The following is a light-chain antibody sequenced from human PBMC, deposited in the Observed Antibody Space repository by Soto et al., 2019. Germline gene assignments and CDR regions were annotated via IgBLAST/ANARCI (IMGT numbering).Light chain of an antibody. Sequence: DIQMTQSPSSLSASVGDRVTITCRASQSISSYLNWYQQKPGKAPKLLIYAASSLQSGVPSRFRGSGSGTDFPLTISSLQPEVFATYYCQQINSTPLTFGGGTRVETK. J-gene: IGKJ4*01. CDR2: AAS. V-gene: IGKV1-39*01. CDR3: QQINSTPLT. CDR1: QSISSY.